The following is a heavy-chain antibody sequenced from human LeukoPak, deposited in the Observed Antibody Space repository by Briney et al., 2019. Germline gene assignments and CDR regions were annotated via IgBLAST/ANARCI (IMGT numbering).Heavy chain of an antibody. CDR1: GGPSNNYP. Sequence: ASVKVSCKTSGGPSNNYPISWVQQAPGQGLEWMGRIIPIFTTPTYGQKFQGRVTITVDKSTSVTYMDLSSLRSEDTAVYYCATDCVNGVCHVTDHAFETWGQGTMVTVSS. CDR2: IIPIFTTP. J-gene: IGHJ3*02. CDR3: ATDCVNGVCHVTDHAFET. V-gene: IGHV1-69*06. D-gene: IGHD2-8*01.